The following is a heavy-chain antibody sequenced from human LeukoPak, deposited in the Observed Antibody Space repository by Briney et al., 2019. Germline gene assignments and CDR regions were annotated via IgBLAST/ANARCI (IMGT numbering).Heavy chain of an antibody. J-gene: IGHJ6*02. CDR2: IWLDGRNR. V-gene: IGHV3-33*01. D-gene: IGHD1-20*01. Sequence: PGRSLKLSCAASGFTFNTYYMHWVRQAPGKGLEWVAMIWLDGRNRYYADSVKGRFTISRVNSKNTLYLQMNSLGPEDTAVYYCARHPQGSNVNGVTGTNFYYYGLDVWGQGTTVTVSS. CDR1: GFTFNTYY. CDR3: ARHPQGSNVNGVTGTNFYYYGLDV.